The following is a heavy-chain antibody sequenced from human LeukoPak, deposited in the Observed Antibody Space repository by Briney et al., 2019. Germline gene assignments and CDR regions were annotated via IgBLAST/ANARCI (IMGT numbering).Heavy chain of an antibody. V-gene: IGHV4-31*03. CDR3: ARAYSSSPYYYYGMDV. J-gene: IGHJ6*02. Sequence: SQTLSLTCTVSGGSISSGGYYWSWIRQHPGKGLEWIGYIYYSGSTYYNPSLKSRVTISVDTSKNQFSLKLSSVTAADTAVYYCARAYSSSPYYYYGMDVWGQGTTDTVSS. CDR1: GGSISSGGYY. CDR2: IYYSGST. D-gene: IGHD6-6*01.